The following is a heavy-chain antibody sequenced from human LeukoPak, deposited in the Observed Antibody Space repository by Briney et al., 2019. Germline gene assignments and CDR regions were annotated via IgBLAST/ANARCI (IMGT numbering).Heavy chain of an antibody. CDR2: VNWNGGST. V-gene: IGHV3-20*04. J-gene: IGHJ4*02. CDR1: GFTFYDYG. D-gene: IGHD4/OR15-4a*01. Sequence: GGSLRLSCAASGFTFYDYGMSWVRPAPGKGLEWGSGVNWNGGSTGYADSVKGRFTIYRDNAKNFLYMQMNSQRAEDTALYYCARRAGAYSDPYDYRGQGTLVTVSS. CDR3: ARRAGAYSDPYDY.